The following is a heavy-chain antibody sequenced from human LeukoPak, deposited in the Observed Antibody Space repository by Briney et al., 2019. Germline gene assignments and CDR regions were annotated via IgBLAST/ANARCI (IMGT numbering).Heavy chain of an antibody. CDR3: ARDGLRYFDWLDYFDY. J-gene: IGHJ4*02. V-gene: IGHV3-11*04. Sequence: PGGSLRLSCAASGFTFSDYYMSWIRQAPGKGLEWVSYISSTSSTIYYADSVKGRFTISRDNAKNSLYLQMNSLRAEDTAVYYCARDGLRYFDWLDYFDYWGQGTLVTVSS. CDR2: ISSTSSTI. CDR1: GFTFSDYY. D-gene: IGHD3-9*01.